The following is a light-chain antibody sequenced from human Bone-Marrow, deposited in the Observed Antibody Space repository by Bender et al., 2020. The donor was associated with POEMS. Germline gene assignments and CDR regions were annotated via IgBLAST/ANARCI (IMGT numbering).Light chain of an antibody. CDR3: CSYAGFWV. V-gene: IGLV2-23*02. CDR2: DVS. J-gene: IGLJ3*02. Sequence: QSALTQPASVSGSPGQSITISCTGTSSDVGSYNLVSWYQHHPGKAPKLVIYDVSQRPAGVSNRFSGSKSGNTASLTISGLQAEDEADYYCCSYAGFWVFGGGTKLTVL. CDR1: SSDVGSYNL.